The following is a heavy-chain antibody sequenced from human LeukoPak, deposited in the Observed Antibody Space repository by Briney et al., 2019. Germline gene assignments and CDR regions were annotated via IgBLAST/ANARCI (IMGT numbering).Heavy chain of an antibody. V-gene: IGHV3-49*04. CDR1: GFTFGDYA. J-gene: IGHJ5*02. CDR3: VRHLLYLIVNWFDP. CDR2: IRSKAYGGTT. Sequence: GGSLRLSCTGSGFTFGDYAMSWVRQAPGKGLEWVGFIRSKAYGGTTEYAASVKGRFTISRDDSKSITYLQMNSLKTEDTAVYYCVRHLLYLIVNWFDPWGQGTLVTVSS. D-gene: IGHD2-2*02.